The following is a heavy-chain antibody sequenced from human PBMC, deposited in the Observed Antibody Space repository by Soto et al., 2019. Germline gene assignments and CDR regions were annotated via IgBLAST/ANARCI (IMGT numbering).Heavy chain of an antibody. CDR2: IIPMFGTA. CDR1: RGTFSTYA. CDR3: ASGIQLWLRRINNGYSG. D-gene: IGHD5-18*01. V-gene: IGHV1-69*12. Sequence: QVQLVQSGAEVKKPESTKKVSCKGPRGTFSTYAISWVRQAPGQGLEWMGGIIPMFGTANYAQRFQDRVTITADESTNTVYMELSSLRAEDTAVYFCASGIQLWLRRINNGYSGWGQGTLVTVSS. J-gene: IGHJ4*02.